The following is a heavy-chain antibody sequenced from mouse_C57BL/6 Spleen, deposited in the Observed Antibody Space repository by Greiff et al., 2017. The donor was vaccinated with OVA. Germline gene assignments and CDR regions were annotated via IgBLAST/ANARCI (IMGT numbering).Heavy chain of an antibody. V-gene: IGHV1-54*01. Sequence: QVQLQQSGAELVRPGTSVKVSCKASGYAFTNYLIEWVKQRPGQGLEWIGVINPGSGGTNYNEKFKGKAKLTADKSSSTAYMQLSSLTSEDSAVYFCARGDSYYFDYWGQGTTLTVSS. J-gene: IGHJ2*01. CDR3: ARGDSYYFDY. CDR2: INPGSGGT. CDR1: GYAFTNYL.